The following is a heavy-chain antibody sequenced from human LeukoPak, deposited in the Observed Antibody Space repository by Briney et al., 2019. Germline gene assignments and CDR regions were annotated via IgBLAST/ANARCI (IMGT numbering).Heavy chain of an antibody. V-gene: IGHV3-48*01. CDR2: ISSSSSTI. CDR1: GFTFSSYS. D-gene: IGHD2-21*02. Sequence: GGSLRLSCAASGFTFSSYSMNWVRQAPGKGLEWVSYISSSSSTIYYADSVKGRFTISRDNSKNTLYLQMNSLRVEDTAVYYCARASRVTTRLDAFDIWGQGTMVTVSS. J-gene: IGHJ3*02. CDR3: ARASRVTTRLDAFDI.